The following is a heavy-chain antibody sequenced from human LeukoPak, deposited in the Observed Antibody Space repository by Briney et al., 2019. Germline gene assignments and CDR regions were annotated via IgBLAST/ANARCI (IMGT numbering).Heavy chain of an antibody. CDR3: ARGYHSSSWYYFDY. Sequence: ASVTVSCKASGYTFTSYDINWVRQATGQGLEWMGWMNPNSGNTGYAQKFQGRVTMTRNTSISTAYMELSSLRSEDTAVYYCARGYHSSSWYYFDYWGQGTLVTVSS. V-gene: IGHV1-8*01. J-gene: IGHJ4*02. D-gene: IGHD6-13*01. CDR2: MNPNSGNT. CDR1: GYTFTSYD.